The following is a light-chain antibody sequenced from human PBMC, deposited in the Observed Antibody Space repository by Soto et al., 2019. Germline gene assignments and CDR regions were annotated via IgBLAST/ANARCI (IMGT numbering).Light chain of an antibody. J-gene: IGLJ1*01. CDR3: SSYTSSSTYV. V-gene: IGLV2-14*01. Sequence: QSVLTQPASVSGSPGQSITISCTGTSSDIGGYNYVSWYQQHPGKAPKLMIYDVSDRPSGVSNRFSGSKSGNTDSLTISWLQAEDEADYYCSSYTSSSTYVFGTGTKVTVL. CDR1: SSDIGGYNY. CDR2: DVS.